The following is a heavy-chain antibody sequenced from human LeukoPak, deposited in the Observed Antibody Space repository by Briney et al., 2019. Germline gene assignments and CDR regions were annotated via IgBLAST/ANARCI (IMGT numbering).Heavy chain of an antibody. V-gene: IGHV1-2*06. CDR2: INPNSSGT. CDR3: ARIWLKKGGYCSGGYCYFDY. Sequence: ASVKVPCKASGYTFTDYFIHWVRQAPGQGLEWMGRINPNSSGTNYAQKFQDRVTMTRDTSINTAYMELSRLRSDDTAVYYCARIWLKKGGYCSGGYCYFDYWGQGTLVTVSS. J-gene: IGHJ4*02. CDR1: GYTFTDYF. D-gene: IGHD2-15*01.